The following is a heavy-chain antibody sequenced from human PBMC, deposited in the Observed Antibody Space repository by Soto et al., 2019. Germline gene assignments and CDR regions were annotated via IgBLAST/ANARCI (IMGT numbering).Heavy chain of an antibody. D-gene: IGHD3-10*01. CDR3: ARGGFPPDY. CDR1: GFTFSSYW. V-gene: IGHV3-7*01. Sequence: EVQLVESGGGLVQPGGSLRLSCAASGFTFSSYWMTWVRQPPGKGLEWVANIIQDGSKEYYVDSVKGRFTISRDNAKNSLSLQMSSLRAEDTALYYCARGGFPPDYWGQGTLVTVSP. CDR2: IIQDGSKE. J-gene: IGHJ4*02.